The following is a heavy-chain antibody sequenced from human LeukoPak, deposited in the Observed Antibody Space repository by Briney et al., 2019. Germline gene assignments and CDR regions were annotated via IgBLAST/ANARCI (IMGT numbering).Heavy chain of an antibody. V-gene: IGHV4-59*01. J-gene: IGHJ4*02. D-gene: IGHD5-18*01. CDR1: GGPISPYY. Sequence: PSETLSLTCSVSGGPISPYYWSWVRQPPGKGLEWIGYVSYSGSADYNPSLKSRVIISIDTSKNQFSLRLSSLAAADTAVYYCARENGRYGRIDYWGQGTQVTVSS. CDR3: ARENGRYGRIDY. CDR2: VSYSGSA.